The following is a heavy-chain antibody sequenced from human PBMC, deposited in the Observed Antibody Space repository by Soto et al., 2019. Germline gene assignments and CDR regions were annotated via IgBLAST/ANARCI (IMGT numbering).Heavy chain of an antibody. Sequence: GGSLRLSCAASGFTFSSYAMSWVRQAPGKGLEWVSAISGSGGSTYYADSVKGRFTISRDNSKSTLYLQMNSLRAEDTAVYYCAKPGLSNYVWGSYRPPVYYFDYWGQGTLVTVSS. CDR1: GFTFSSYA. CDR3: AKPGLSNYVWGSYRPPVYYFDY. V-gene: IGHV3-23*01. D-gene: IGHD3-16*02. J-gene: IGHJ4*02. CDR2: ISGSGGST.